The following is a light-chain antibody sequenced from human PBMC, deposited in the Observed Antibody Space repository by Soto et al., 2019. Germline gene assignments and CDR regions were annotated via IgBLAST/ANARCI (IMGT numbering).Light chain of an antibody. V-gene: IGKV3-20*01. CDR1: QSVSSSY. Sequence: EIVMSQSTATLSVSPGERATLSCRASQSVSSSYLAWYPQKSGQAPRLLIYGASNRATGIPDRFSGSGSGTDFTLTISRLEPEDFAVYYCQQYGSSPWTFGQGTKVDIK. CDR2: GAS. CDR3: QQYGSSPWT. J-gene: IGKJ1*01.